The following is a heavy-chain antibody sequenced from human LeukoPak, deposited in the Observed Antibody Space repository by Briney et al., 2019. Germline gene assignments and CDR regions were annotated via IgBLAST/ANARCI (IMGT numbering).Heavy chain of an antibody. CDR2: IPYDGSNK. D-gene: IGHD6-13*01. CDR1: GVTVNNDY. Sequence: GGSLRLSCAASGVTVNNDYFNWVRQAPGKGLEWVALIPYDGSNKYYADSVKGRFTVSRDNSKNTLYLQMNSLRAEDTAVYYCVRGAYSSSWLNFDYWGQGTLVTVSS. V-gene: IGHV3-30*19. J-gene: IGHJ4*02. CDR3: VRGAYSSSWLNFDY.